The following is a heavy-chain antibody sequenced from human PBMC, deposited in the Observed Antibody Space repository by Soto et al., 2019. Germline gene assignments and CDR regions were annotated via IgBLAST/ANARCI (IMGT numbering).Heavy chain of an antibody. J-gene: IGHJ6*02. D-gene: IGHD4-17*01. V-gene: IGHV3-48*02. CDR3: ATSTRKSEGMDV. Sequence: AGGSLRLSCVASGFTFSSYSMNWVRQAPGKGLEWVSYISSSSSTIFYADSVKGRFTISRDNAKNSLYLQMNSLRDEDTAVYYCATSTRKSEGMDVWGQGTTVTVSS. CDR1: GFTFSSYS. CDR2: ISSSSSTI.